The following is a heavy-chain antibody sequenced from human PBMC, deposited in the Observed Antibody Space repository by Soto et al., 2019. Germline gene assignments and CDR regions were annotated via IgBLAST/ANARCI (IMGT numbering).Heavy chain of an antibody. D-gene: IGHD3-10*01. CDR3: ARDFSGPMDY. CDR2: IYPSGGST. J-gene: IGHJ4*02. Sequence: ASVKVSCKASGYTFPNYYMHWVRQAPGQGLEWMGIIYPSGGSTRNAQKFQGRVTMTRDTATSTVYMELSSLRSEDTAVYYGARDFSGPMDYWGRGTLVTVSS. CDR1: GYTFPNYY. V-gene: IGHV1-46*01.